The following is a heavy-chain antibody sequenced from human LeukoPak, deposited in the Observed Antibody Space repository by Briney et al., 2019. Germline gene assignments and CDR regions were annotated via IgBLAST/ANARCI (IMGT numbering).Heavy chain of an antibody. J-gene: IGHJ6*02. CDR1: GFIFSNYA. V-gene: IGHV3-23*01. D-gene: IGHD4-11*01. CDR3: ARRQGTGTACGMDV. Sequence: PGGSLRLSCAASGFIFSNYAMNWVRQAPGKGLDWVSGISADGGGTIYADSVKGRFTISRDNAKNTLYLEVNSLRAEDTAFYYCARRQGTGTACGMDVWGQGTTVTVSS. CDR2: ISADGGGT.